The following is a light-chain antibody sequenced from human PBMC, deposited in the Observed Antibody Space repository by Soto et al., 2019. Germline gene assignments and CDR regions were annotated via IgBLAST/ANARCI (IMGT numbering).Light chain of an antibody. V-gene: IGKV3-15*01. CDR2: GAS. CDR3: LQHNSYTWT. Sequence: IVLTQAPATLSLSPGASVALSGRATHSISDTLAWYQQKPGQAPRLLIHGASTRAPGFPARFSGSGSGTEFTLTISTLQPEDFATYYCLQHNSYTWTFGQGTKVDIK. CDR1: HSISDT. J-gene: IGKJ1*01.